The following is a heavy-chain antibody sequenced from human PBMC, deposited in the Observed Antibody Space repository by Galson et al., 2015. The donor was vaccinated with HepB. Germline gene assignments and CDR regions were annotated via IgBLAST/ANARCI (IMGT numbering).Heavy chain of an antibody. D-gene: IGHD5-12*01. CDR3: ARDDTGYSGYSGY. CDR1: GFTFSDYY. CDR2: ISSSSSYT. V-gene: IGHV3-11*06. J-gene: IGHJ4*02. Sequence: SLRLSCAASGFTFSDYYMSWIRQAPGKGLEWVSYISSSSSYTNYADSVKGRFTTSRDNAKNSLYLQMNSLRAEDTAVYYCARDDTGYSGYSGYWGQGILVTVSS.